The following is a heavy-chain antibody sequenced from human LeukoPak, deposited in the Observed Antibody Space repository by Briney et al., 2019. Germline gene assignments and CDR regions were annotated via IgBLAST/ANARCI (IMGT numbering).Heavy chain of an antibody. CDR2: IIPIYNTT. J-gene: IGHJ2*01. D-gene: IGHD6-25*01. CDR3: ARRPDGPYWYFDL. Sequence: SVKVSCKASGGTFSSYAISWVRQAPGQGLEWMGGIIPIYNTTNYAQKFQGRVTITTDESTSTVYMEMSSLRSEDTAVYYCARRPDGPYWYFDLWGRGSLVTVSS. CDR1: GGTFSSYA. V-gene: IGHV1-69*05.